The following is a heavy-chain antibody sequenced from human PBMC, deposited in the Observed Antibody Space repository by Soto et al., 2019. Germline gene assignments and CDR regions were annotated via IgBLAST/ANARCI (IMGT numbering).Heavy chain of an antibody. D-gene: IGHD4-4*01. CDR1: GGTFSSYT. V-gene: IGHV1-69*04. Sequence: GASVKVSCKASGGTFSSYTISWVRQAPGQGLEWMGRIIPILGIANYAQKFQGRVTITADKSTSTAYMELSSLRSEDTAVYYCARDLSGEGWPYSNYSGWFDPWGQGTLVTGSS. J-gene: IGHJ5*02. CDR2: IIPILGIA. CDR3: ARDLSGEGWPYSNYSGWFDP.